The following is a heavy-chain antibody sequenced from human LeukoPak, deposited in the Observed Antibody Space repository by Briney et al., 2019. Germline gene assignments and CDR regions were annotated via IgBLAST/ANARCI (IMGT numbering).Heavy chain of an antibody. D-gene: IGHD1-1*01. J-gene: IGHJ4*02. Sequence: GGSLRLSCVASGFTFSYYSMNWARQAPGKGLEWISYIRSRDGTVSYADSVKGRFTISTDTAKSSLFLQMNGLSADDTAVYYCARGTTPQPWDFDYWGQGTLVTVSS. CDR3: ARGTTPQPWDFDY. CDR2: IRSRDGTV. V-gene: IGHV3-48*01. CDR1: GFTFSYYS.